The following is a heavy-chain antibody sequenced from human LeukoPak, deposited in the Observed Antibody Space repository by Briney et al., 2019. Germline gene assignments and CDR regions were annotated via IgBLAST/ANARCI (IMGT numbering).Heavy chain of an antibody. D-gene: IGHD3-22*01. CDR3: AREGTYDFWSGYPRGRYYDSSGYYERNNYFDY. J-gene: IGHJ4*02. V-gene: IGHV7-4-1*02. CDR1: GYSFTNYG. Sequence: ASVKVFCKTSGYSFTNYGMNWVRQAPGQGLEWMGWINTNTGNPTYAQGFTGRFVFSLDTSVSTAYLQISSLKAGDTAVYYCAREGTYDFWSGYPRGRYYDSSGYYERNNYFDYWGQGTLVTVSS. CDR2: INTNTGNP.